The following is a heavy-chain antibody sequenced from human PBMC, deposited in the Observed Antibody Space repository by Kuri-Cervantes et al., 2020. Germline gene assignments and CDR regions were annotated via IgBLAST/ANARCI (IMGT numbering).Heavy chain of an antibody. Sequence: GSLRLSCAVYGGSFSGYYWSWIRQPPGKGLEWIGEINHSGSTNYSPSLKSRVTISVDTSKNQFPLKLSSVTAADTAVYYCARPRGYYGSGSYYPATRPWYAFDIWGQGAMVTVSS. CDR1: GGSFSGYY. CDR2: INHSGST. V-gene: IGHV4-34*01. D-gene: IGHD3-10*01. J-gene: IGHJ3*02. CDR3: ARPRGYYGSGSYYPATRPWYAFDI.